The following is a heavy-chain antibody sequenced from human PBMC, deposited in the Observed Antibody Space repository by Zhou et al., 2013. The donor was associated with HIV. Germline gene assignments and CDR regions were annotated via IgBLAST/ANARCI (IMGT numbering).Heavy chain of an antibody. CDR2: MNPNSGNT. Sequence: QVQLVQSGAEVKKPGASVKVSCKAFGYTFTRHYIHWVRQATGQGLEWMGWMNPNSGNTGYARKFQGRLTMTTNTSISTAFMELRSLRSEDTAIYFCARGFIAAAGTPPIHFDYWGPGTVVTVSA. D-gene: IGHD6-13*01. V-gene: IGHV1-8*01. CDR1: GYTFTRHY. J-gene: IGHJ4*02. CDR3: ARGFIAAAGTPPIHFDY.